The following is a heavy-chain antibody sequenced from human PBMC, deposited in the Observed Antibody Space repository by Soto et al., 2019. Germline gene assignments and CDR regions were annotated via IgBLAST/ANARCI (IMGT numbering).Heavy chain of an antibody. CDR2: ISYDGSNK. CDR1: GFTFSSYG. Sequence: QVQLVESGGGVVQPGRSLRLSCAASGFTFSSYGMHWVRQAPGKGLEWVAVISYDGSNKYYADSVKGRFTISRDNSKNTLYLQMNSLRAEDTAVYYCAKDQAPRYYYDSSAWANYGMDVWGQGTTVTVSS. J-gene: IGHJ6*02. D-gene: IGHD3-22*01. CDR3: AKDQAPRYYYDSSAWANYGMDV. V-gene: IGHV3-30*18.